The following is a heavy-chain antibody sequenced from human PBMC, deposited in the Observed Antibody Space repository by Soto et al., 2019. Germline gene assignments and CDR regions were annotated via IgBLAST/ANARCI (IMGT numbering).Heavy chain of an antibody. J-gene: IGHJ6*02. CDR2: ISYDGSNK. CDR1: GFTFSSYG. CDR3: AKDSYDFWSGPGGMDV. V-gene: IGHV3-30*18. Sequence: VGSLRLSCAASGFTFSSYGMHWVRQAPGKGLEWVAVISYDGSNKYYADSVKGRFTISRDNSKNTLYLQMNSLRAEDTAVYYCAKDSYDFWSGPGGMDVWGQGTTVTVSS. D-gene: IGHD3-3*01.